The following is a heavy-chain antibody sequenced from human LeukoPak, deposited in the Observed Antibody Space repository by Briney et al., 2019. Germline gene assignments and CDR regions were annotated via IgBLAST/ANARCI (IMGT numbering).Heavy chain of an antibody. CDR2: IIPIFGTA. V-gene: IGHV1-69*05. J-gene: IGHJ4*02. Sequence: SVKVSCKASGGTFSSYAISWVRQAPGQGLEWMGGIIPIFGTANYAQKFQGRVTITTDESTSTAYMELSSLRSEDTAVYYCARGYCSSTSCPGSFHYWGQGTLVTVSS. CDR1: GGTFSSYA. CDR3: ARGYCSSTSCPGSFHY. D-gene: IGHD2-2*01.